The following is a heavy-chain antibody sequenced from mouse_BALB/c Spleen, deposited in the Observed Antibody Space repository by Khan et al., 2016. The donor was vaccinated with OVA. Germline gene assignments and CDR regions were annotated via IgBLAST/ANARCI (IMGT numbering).Heavy chain of an antibody. V-gene: IGHV1-5*01. J-gene: IGHJ3*01. D-gene: IGHD1-3*01. CDR3: TRGGYSSFAY. CDR2: IYPGNSDT. CDR1: GYSFTSYL. Sequence: VQLKESGTVLARPGASVKMSYKASGYSFTSYLIHWVKQRPGQGLEWIGDIYPGNSDTSYNQKFKDKAKLTAGTSASTAYMELSSLTNEDSAVYYCTRGGYSSFAYWGQGTLVTVSA.